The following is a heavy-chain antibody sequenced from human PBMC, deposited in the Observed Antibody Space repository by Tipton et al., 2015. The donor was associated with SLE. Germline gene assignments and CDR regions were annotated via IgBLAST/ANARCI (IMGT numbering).Heavy chain of an antibody. CDR2: INTDGSNI. Sequence: SLRLSCAASGFSFSAFWMHWVRQAPGEGLVWVSRINTDGSNIDYADSVKGRFTISRDNSKNTLYLQMNSLRAEDTAVYYCAREVPWAEAFDIWGQGTMVTVSS. CDR3: AREVPWAEAFDI. J-gene: IGHJ3*02. D-gene: IGHD1-1*01. V-gene: IGHV3-74*01. CDR1: GFSFSAFW.